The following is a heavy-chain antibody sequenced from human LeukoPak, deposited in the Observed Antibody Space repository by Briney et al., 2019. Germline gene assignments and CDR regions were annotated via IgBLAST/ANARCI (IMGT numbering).Heavy chain of an antibody. CDR2: IYYTGST. D-gene: IGHD2-15*01. J-gene: IGHJ4*02. CDR1: GGLISSGGYY. Sequence: PSETLCLTCTVSGGLISSGGYYWSWIRQPPGQGLEWIGYIYYTGSTYYSPSLKRRASISVDTSNNQFSLKLSSVSAADTAVYYCASHCSGGSCYRYYFDNWGQGTLVTVSS. CDR3: ASHCSGGSCYRYYFDN. V-gene: IGHV4-31*03.